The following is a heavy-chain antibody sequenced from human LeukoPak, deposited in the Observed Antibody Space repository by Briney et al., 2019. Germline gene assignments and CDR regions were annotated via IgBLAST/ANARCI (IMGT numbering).Heavy chain of an antibody. CDR3: ARDINVVVPAAISKYPALGY. CDR1: GYTFTGYY. D-gene: IGHD2-2*02. V-gene: IGHV1-2*02. Sequence: ASVKVSCKASGYTFTGYYMHWVRQAPGQGLEWMGWINPNSGGTNYAQKFQGRVTMTRDTSISTAYMELSRLRSDDTAMYYCARDINVVVPAAISKYPALGYWGQGTLVTVSS. J-gene: IGHJ4*02. CDR2: INPNSGGT.